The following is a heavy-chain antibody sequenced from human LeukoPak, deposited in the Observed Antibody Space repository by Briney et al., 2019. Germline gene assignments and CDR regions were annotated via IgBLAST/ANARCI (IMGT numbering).Heavy chain of an antibody. Sequence: SETLSRTCTVSGAYINNYYWTWVRQPPAQGLECIGRLHASESTPIHNPPLKGRVTMSIDPSKDQFSLTLTSVTAAASAVYYSARLNSGAAFDAWGTGTVVTVSS. CDR1: GAYINNYY. V-gene: IGHV4-4*07. D-gene: IGHD5-12*01. CDR2: LHASESTP. J-gene: IGHJ3*01. CDR3: ARLNSGAAFDA.